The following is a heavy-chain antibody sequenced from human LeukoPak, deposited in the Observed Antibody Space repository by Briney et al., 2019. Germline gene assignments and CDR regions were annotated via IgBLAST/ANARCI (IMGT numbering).Heavy chain of an antibody. D-gene: IGHD3-3*01. Sequence: SETLSLTCTVSGGSISSSSYSWGWIRQPPGKGLEWIGSIYYSGTTYYNPSLKSRVTISVDTSKIQFSLKLSSVAATDTAVYFCARGYDFWSGWGQGTLVTVSS. J-gene: IGHJ4*02. CDR2: IYYSGTT. CDR3: ARGYDFWSG. CDR1: GGSISSSSYS. V-gene: IGHV4-39*01.